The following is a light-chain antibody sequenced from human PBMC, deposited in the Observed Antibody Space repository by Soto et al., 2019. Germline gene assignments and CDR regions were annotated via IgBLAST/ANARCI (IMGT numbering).Light chain of an antibody. V-gene: IGLV2-14*01. CDR1: SSDIGGYNY. J-gene: IGLJ3*02. Sequence: QSALTQPGSVSGAPGQSITISCSGSSSDIGGYNYVSWYQHHPGKVPKVIIYEVSNRPSGVSNRFTGSKSGNTASLTISGLQAEDEADYYCCSYTSSADLVFGGGTKLTVL. CDR3: CSYTSSADLV. CDR2: EVS.